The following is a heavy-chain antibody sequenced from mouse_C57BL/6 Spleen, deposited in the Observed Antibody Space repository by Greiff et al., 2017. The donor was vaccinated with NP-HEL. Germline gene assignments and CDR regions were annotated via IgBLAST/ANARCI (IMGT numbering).Heavy chain of an antibody. V-gene: IGHV14-3*01. D-gene: IGHD1-1*01. CDR3: ARDYYGSSLSWFAY. CDR2: IDPANGNT. CDR1: GFNIKNTY. Sequence: VQLKESVAELVRPGASVKLSCTASGFNIKNTYMHWVKQRPEQGLEWIGRIDPANGNTKYAPKFQGKATITADTSSNTAYLQLSSLTSEDTAIYYCARDYYGSSLSWFAYWGQGTLVTVSA. J-gene: IGHJ3*01.